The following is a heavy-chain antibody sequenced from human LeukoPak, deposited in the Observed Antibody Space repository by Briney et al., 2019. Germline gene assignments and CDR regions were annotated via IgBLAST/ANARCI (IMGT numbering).Heavy chain of an antibody. J-gene: IGHJ6*03. D-gene: IGHD6-13*01. CDR2: ISSSGSTI. V-gene: IGHV3-48*03. CDR3: AREGPAASTTNYYYMDV. Sequence: PGGSLRLSCAASGFTFSSYEMNWVRQAPGKGLEWVSYISSSGSTIYYADSVKGRFTISRDNAKNSLYLQMNSLRAEDTAVYYCAREGPAASTTNYYYMDVWGKGTTVTVSS. CDR1: GFTFSSYE.